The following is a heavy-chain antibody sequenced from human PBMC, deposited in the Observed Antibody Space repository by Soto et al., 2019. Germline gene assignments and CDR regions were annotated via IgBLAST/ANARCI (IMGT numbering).Heavy chain of an antibody. CDR1: GFTFSSYS. CDR3: AKEKTYSSGWDGMDV. CDR2: ISGSGGST. Sequence: EVQLLESGGGLVQPGGSLILSCAASGFTFSSYSMSWVRQAPGTGLEWVSAISGSGGSTYYADSVKGRFTISRDNSKNTLYVQMNILRAEDTAVYYCAKEKTYSSGWDGMDVWGQGTTVTVSS. V-gene: IGHV3-23*01. D-gene: IGHD6-19*01. J-gene: IGHJ6*02.